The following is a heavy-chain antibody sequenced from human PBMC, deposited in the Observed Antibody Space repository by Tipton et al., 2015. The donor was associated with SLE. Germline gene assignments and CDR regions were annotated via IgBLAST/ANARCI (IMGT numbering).Heavy chain of an antibody. D-gene: IGHD4-23*01. CDR1: GGSFSGHQ. Sequence: TLSLTCAVYGGSFSGHQWSWIRQPPGKGLEWIGEINHSGSTIYNPSLKSRVTISVDTSKNQFSLKLSSVIAADTAVYYCAREGYGGKNGDVWGKGTTVTVSS. CDR3: AREGYGGKNGDV. J-gene: IGHJ6*04. V-gene: IGHV4-34*01. CDR2: INHSGST.